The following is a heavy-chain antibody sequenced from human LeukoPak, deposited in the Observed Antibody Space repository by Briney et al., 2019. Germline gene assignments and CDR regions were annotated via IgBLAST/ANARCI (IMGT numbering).Heavy chain of an antibody. CDR2: IYTSGST. Sequence: SSETLSLTCTVSGGSISSYYWSWIRQPAGKGLEWIGRIYTSGSTHYNPSLKSRVTMSVDTSKNQFSLKLSSVTAADTAVYYCVLSTSRQDSLDYWGQGTLVTVSS. CDR1: GGSISSYY. J-gene: IGHJ4*02. D-gene: IGHD2-2*01. V-gene: IGHV4-4*07. CDR3: VLSTSRQDSLDY.